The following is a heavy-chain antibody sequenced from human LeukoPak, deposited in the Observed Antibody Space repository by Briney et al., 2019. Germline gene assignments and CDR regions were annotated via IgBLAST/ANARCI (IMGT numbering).Heavy chain of an antibody. CDR3: ARGEHIGVRDWFDP. D-gene: IGHD2-2*01. V-gene: IGHV4-59*11. CDR1: AGSISSHY. J-gene: IGHJ5*02. Sequence: SETLSLTCTVSAGSISSHYWSWIRQPPGKGLEWIGYIYNSGSTNYNPSLKSRVTISLDTSKNQFSLKLSSVTAADTGVYYCARGEHIGVRDWFDPWGQGTLVTVSS. CDR2: IYNSGST.